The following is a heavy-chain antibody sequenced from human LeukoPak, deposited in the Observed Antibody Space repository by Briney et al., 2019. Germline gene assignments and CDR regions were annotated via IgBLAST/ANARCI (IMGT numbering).Heavy chain of an antibody. Sequence: SETLSLTCAVYGGSFSGYYWSWIRQPPGKGLEWIGEINQSGSTNYNPSLKSRVTISVDTSKNQFSLKLSSVTAADTAVYYCARAYSGHDYYDSSGYYDYWGQGTLVTVSS. D-gene: IGHD3-22*01. CDR1: GGSFSGYY. J-gene: IGHJ4*02. CDR3: ARAYSGHDYYDSSGYYDY. V-gene: IGHV4-34*01. CDR2: INQSGST.